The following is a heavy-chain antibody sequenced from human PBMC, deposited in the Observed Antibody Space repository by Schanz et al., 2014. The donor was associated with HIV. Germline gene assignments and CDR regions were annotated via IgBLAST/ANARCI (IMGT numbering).Heavy chain of an antibody. D-gene: IGHD2-15*01. CDR3: ARGRFCSGGSCYHDY. Sequence: QVQLVQSGAEVKKPGASVRVSCKASGYSFTTYGITWVRQAPGQGLEWMGWVSGYKGTTNYAQNLQDRVTMTTDTSTTTAFMELRSLRSDDTAVYYCARGRFCSGGSCYHDYWGQGTLVTVSS. J-gene: IGHJ4*02. CDR1: GYSFTTYG. CDR2: VSGYKGTT. V-gene: IGHV1-18*01.